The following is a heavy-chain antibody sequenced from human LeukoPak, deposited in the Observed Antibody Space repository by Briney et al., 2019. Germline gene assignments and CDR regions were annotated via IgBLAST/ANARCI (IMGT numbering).Heavy chain of an antibody. CDR3: ARDWQRVGDYFYYAFDH. CDR1: GFTFSSYG. CDR2: ISNDGSNK. D-gene: IGHD3-10*01. V-gene: IGHV3-30-3*01. Sequence: GGSLRLSCAASGFTFSSYGLHWVRQAPGKGLEWVAVISNDGSNKYYADSVKGRFTISRDNSKNTLYLQMNSLRAEDTAVYYCARDWQRVGDYFYYAFDHWGQGTLVTVSS. J-gene: IGHJ4*02.